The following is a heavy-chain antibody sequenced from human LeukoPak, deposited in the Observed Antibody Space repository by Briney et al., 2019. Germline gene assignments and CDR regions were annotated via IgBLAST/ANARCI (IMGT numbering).Heavy chain of an antibody. D-gene: IGHD4-23*01. Sequence: ASVKVSCKASGGTFSSYAISWVRQAPGQGLEWMGRIIPILGIANYAQKFQGRVTITADKSTSTAYMELSSLRSEDTAVYYCAGFPTVVTPEGYYYYYGMDVWGQGTTVTVSS. CDR1: GGTFSSYA. CDR3: AGFPTVVTPEGYYYYYGMDV. V-gene: IGHV1-69*04. CDR2: IIPILGIA. J-gene: IGHJ6*02.